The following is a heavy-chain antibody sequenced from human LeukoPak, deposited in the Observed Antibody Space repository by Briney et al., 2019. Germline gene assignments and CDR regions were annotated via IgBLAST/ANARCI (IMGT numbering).Heavy chain of an antibody. CDR2: INHSGST. V-gene: IGHV4-34*01. CDR1: GGSFSGYY. D-gene: IGHD6-19*01. J-gene: IGHJ4*02. Sequence: PSETLSLTCAVYGGSFSGYYWSWIRQPPGKGLEWIGEINHSGSTNYNPSLKSRVTISVDTSKNQFSLKLSSVTAADTAVYYCARAGVYSNGWLPDTFDYWGQGTLVTVSS. CDR3: ARAGVYSNGWLPDTFDY.